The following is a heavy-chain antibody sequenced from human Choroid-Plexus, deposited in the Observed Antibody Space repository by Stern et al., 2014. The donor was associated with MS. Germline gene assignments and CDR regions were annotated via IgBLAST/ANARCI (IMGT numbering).Heavy chain of an antibody. D-gene: IGHD2/OR15-2a*01. V-gene: IGHV3-30*18. J-gene: IGHJ5*02. CDR3: AKDRQYLTYFFDH. CDR2: VSYDGSNK. CDR1: GFTFGRCA. Sequence: QVQLVQSGGGVVQPGRPLRLSCVASGFTFGRCAMHWVRQAPGKGLEWEAGVSYDGSNKYYADSVKGRFTIARDNSQNTLYMQMSSLRPEDTAVYYCAKDRQYLTYFFDHWGQGSLVTVSS.